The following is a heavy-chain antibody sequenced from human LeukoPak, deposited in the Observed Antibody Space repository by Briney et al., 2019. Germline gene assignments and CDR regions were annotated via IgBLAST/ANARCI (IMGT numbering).Heavy chain of an antibody. V-gene: IGHV4-59*01. Sequence: SETLSLTCTVSGGSISSYYWSWIRQPPGKGLEWIGYIYYSRSTNYNPSLKSRVTISVDTSKNQFSLKLSSVTAADTAVYYCARWGGYSSRTFDYWGQGTLVTVSS. CDR3: ARWGGYSSRTFDY. CDR1: GGSISSYY. J-gene: IGHJ4*02. D-gene: IGHD3-3*01. CDR2: IYYSRST.